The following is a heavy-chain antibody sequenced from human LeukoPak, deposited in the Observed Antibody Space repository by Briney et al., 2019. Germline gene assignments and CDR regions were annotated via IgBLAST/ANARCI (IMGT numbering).Heavy chain of an antibody. J-gene: IGHJ4*02. CDR1: GFTSVGYS. Sequence: GRCLRPSCAPSGFTSVGYSMNWGSAAPRERGEWVLSISSSCSYIYSADSVKGRFTISRDNAKNSLYLQMNSLRAEDTAVYYCARDYYDSSGYYLGGFDYWGQGTLVTVSS. CDR3: ARDYYDSSGYYLGGFDY. V-gene: IGHV3-21*01. CDR2: ISSSCSYI. D-gene: IGHD3-22*01.